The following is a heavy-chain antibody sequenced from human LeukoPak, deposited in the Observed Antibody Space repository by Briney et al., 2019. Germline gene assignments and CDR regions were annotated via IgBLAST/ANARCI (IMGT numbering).Heavy chain of an antibody. D-gene: IGHD6-13*01. Sequence: ASVKVSCKASGYTFIDYYMHWARQAPGQGLYWMGIINPRDGSTRYAQKFQGRVTMTRDTSSSTLYMEVSSLRSEDTAVYYCARGSWPYFFDYWGQGTLVTVSS. V-gene: IGHV1-46*01. CDR1: GYTFIDYY. CDR2: INPRDGST. CDR3: ARGSWPYFFDY. J-gene: IGHJ4*02.